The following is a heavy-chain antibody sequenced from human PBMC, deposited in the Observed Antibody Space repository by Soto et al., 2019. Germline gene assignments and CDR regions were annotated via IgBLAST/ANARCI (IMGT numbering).Heavy chain of an antibody. CDR3: ARLRRGSSIKGDNYDMDV. V-gene: IGHV5-51*01. J-gene: IGHJ6*02. CDR2: IYPSDSDT. Sequence: GESLKISCKGSGYSFTYYWVGWVRQMPGKGLEWMGIIYPSDSDTRYSPSSQGQVTISADKSISTAYLQWSSLKASDTAMYYCARLRRGSSIKGDNYDMDVWGQGTTVTVSS. CDR1: GYSFTYYW. D-gene: IGHD2-2*01.